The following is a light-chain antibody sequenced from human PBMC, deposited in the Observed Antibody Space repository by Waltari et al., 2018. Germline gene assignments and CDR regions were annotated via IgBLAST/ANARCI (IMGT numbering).Light chain of an antibody. V-gene: IGKV2-28*01. CDR2: LGS. Sequence: DIVMTQSPLSLPVTPGEPASISCRSSQSLLHSNGYNYLDWYLQKPGQSPHLLIYLGSNRASGVPDRFSGSGSGTDFTLKINRVEAEDVGVYYCMQALQTPVTFGQGTRLEIK. J-gene: IGKJ5*01. CDR1: QSLLHSNGYNY. CDR3: MQALQTPVT.